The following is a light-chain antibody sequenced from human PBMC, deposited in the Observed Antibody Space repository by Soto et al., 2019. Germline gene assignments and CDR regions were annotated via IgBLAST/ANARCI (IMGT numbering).Light chain of an antibody. J-gene: IGKJ1*01. Sequence: DIPMTQSPSTLSACVEDRVTITCRASQSISSWLAWYQQKPGKAPKLLIFDASTLENGVPARFSGSRSGPEFSLTISSLQPDDFATYYCQQYYSYWTFGQGTKVDIK. CDR3: QQYYSYWT. CDR1: QSISSW. V-gene: IGKV1-5*01. CDR2: DAS.